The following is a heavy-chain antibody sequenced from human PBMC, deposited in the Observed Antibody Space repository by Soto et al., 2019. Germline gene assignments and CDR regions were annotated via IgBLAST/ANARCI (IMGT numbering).Heavy chain of an antibody. D-gene: IGHD4-17*01. CDR2: IYWYDDK. CDR3: AHAGDYDLLTFDH. J-gene: IGHJ4*02. V-gene: IGHV2-5*01. CDR1: GFSLSTYDMG. Sequence: QITLKESGPTLVRPAQTLTLTCDFSGFSLSTYDMGVAWIRQPPGKALEWLALIYWYDDKRYSPSLKDRLAISKDTSSNQVVVTITNTDPGDTATYFCAHAGDYDLLTFDHWGPGTLVTVSS.